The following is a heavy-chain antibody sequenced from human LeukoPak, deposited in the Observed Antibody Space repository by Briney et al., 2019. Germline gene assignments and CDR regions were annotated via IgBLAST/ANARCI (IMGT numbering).Heavy chain of an antibody. J-gene: IGHJ6*03. CDR1: GFTFSTYS. CDR3: ARETLAARPDDYYYYMDV. Sequence: PGGSLRLSCAASGFTFSTYSMNWLRLAPGKGLEWVSSISPDSNYKYYVDSVKGRFTISRDNAKSSLYLQMNSLRAEDTAVYYCARETLAARPDDYYYYMDVWGKGTTVTVSS. CDR2: ISPDSNYK. D-gene: IGHD6-6*01. V-gene: IGHV3-21*01.